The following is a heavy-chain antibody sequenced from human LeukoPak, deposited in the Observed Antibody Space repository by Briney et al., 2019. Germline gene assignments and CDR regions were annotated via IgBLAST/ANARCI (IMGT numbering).Heavy chain of an antibody. Sequence: PSETLSLTCTVSGGSISSGSYYWGWIRQPPGKGLEWIGNIYYSGSTYYNPSLKSRVSIKLTSVTAADTAVYYCARAPEYGLYYFDYWGQGTLVTVSS. D-gene: IGHD1-14*01. CDR1: GGSISSGSYY. CDR3: ARAPEYGLYYFDY. CDR2: IYYSGST. J-gene: IGHJ4*02. V-gene: IGHV4-39*06.